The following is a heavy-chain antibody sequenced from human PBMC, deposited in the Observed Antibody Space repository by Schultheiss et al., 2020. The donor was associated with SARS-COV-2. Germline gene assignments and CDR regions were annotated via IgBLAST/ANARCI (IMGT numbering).Heavy chain of an antibody. CDR1: GFTFSSYA. J-gene: IGHJ1*01. D-gene: IGHD2-15*01. CDR2: ISGSGGTT. Sequence: GESLKISCVASGFTFSSYAMSWVRQAPGKGLEWVSAISGSGGTTYYADSVKGRFTISRDNSKNTLYLQMNSLRAEDTAVYYCARDGPWDGGKATPYFQHWGQGTLVTVSS. V-gene: IGHV3-23*01. CDR3: ARDGPWDGGKATPYFQH.